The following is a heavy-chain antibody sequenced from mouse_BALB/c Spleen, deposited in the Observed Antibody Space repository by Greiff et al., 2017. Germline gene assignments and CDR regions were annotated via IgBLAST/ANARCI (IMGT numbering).Heavy chain of an antibody. Sequence: EVQLQQSGAELVKPGASVKLSCTASGFNIKDTYMHWVKQRPEQGLEWIGRIDPANGNTKYDPKFQGKATITADTSSNTAYLQLSSLTSEDTAVYYCALPRMITTGAWFAYWGQGTLVTVSA. CDR1: GFNIKDTY. CDR2: IDPANGNT. V-gene: IGHV14-3*02. D-gene: IGHD2-4*01. CDR3: ALPRMITTGAWFAY. J-gene: IGHJ3*01.